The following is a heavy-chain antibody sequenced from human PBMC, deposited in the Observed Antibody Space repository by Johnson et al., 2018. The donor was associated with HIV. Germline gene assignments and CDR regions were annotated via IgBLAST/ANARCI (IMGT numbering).Heavy chain of an antibody. J-gene: IGHJ3*02. D-gene: IGHD1-20*01. CDR1: GFTFDDHG. V-gene: IGHV3-20*04. CDR3: SKDPSGLSITGTSDAFDI. CDR2: ISWNSGSI. Sequence: VQLVESGGGVVRPGGSLRLSCAASGFTFDDHGMSWVRQAPGKGLEWVSGISWNSGSIGYADSVKGRFTISRDNSKNTLYLQMNSLRAEDTAVYYCSKDPSGLSITGTSDAFDIWGQGTMVTVSS.